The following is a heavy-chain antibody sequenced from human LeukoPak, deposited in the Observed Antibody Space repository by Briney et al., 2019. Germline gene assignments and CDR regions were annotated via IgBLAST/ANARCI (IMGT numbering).Heavy chain of an antibody. V-gene: IGHV3-11*01. CDR2: ISSSGSTI. CDR3: ARSTISSGWYRDYYYGMDV. Sequence: PGGSLRLSCAASGFTFSDYYMSWIRQAPGKGLEWVSYISSSGSTIYYADSVRGRFTISRDNAKNSLYLQMNSLRAEDTAVYYCARSTISSGWYRDYYYGMDVRGQGTTVTVSS. CDR1: GFTFSDYY. D-gene: IGHD6-19*01. J-gene: IGHJ6*02.